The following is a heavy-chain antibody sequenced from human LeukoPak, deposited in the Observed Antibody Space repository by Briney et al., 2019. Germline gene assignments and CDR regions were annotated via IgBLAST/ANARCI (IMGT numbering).Heavy chain of an antibody. D-gene: IGHD5-18*01. CDR3: AREGVGGYSYGWHKNAFDI. CDR1: GGSISSSSYY. J-gene: IGHJ3*02. V-gene: IGHV4-39*07. CDR2: IYYSGTT. Sequence: SETLSLTCTVSGGSISSSSYYWGWIRQPPGKGLEWIGSIYYSGTTYYNPSLKSRVTISVDTSKDQFSLKLSSVTAADTAVYYCAREGVGGYSYGWHKNAFDIWGQGTMVTVSS.